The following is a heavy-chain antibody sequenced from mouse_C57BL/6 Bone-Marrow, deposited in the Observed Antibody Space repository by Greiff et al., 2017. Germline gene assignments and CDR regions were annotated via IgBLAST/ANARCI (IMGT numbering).Heavy chain of an antibody. Sequence: QVQLQQPGAELVMPGASVKLSCKASGYTFTSYWMHWVKQRPGQGLEWIGEIDPSDSYTNYNQKFKGKSTLTVDKSSSTAYMQLSSLTSEDSAVYYCAKGIITTVVAGNYFGCWGQGTTLTVSS. D-gene: IGHD1-1*01. CDR3: AKGIITTVVAGNYFGC. J-gene: IGHJ2*01. CDR2: IDPSDSYT. CDR1: GYTFTSYW. V-gene: IGHV1-69*01.